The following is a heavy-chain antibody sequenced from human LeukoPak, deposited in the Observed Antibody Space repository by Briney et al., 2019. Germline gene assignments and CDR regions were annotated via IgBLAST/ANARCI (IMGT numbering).Heavy chain of an antibody. Sequence: GGSLRLSCAASGFTFSSYGMHWVRQAPGKGLEWVAFIRYDGSNKYYADSVKGRFTISRDNSKNTLYLQMNRLRAEDTAVYYCARGPETYYYDSSAYYWGQGTLVTVSS. CDR2: IRYDGSNK. J-gene: IGHJ4*02. D-gene: IGHD3-22*01. CDR1: GFTFSSYG. CDR3: ARGPETYYYDSSAYY. V-gene: IGHV3-30*02.